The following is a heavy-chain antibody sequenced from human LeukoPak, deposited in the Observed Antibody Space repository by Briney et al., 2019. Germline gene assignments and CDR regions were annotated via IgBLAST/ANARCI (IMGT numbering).Heavy chain of an antibody. D-gene: IGHD1-26*01. CDR1: GYTFTSYG. V-gene: IGHV1-8*02. Sequence: ASVKVSCKASGYTFTSYGISWVRQAPGQGLEWMGWMNPNSGNTGYAQKFQGRVTMTRNTSISTAYMELSSLRSEDTAVYYCATFNSGSYNTAYNYWGQGTLVTVSS. CDR3: ATFNSGSYNTAYNY. J-gene: IGHJ4*02. CDR2: MNPNSGNT.